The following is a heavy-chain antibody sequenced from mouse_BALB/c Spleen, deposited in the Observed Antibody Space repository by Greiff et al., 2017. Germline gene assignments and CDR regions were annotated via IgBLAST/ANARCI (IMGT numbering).Heavy chain of an antibody. CDR1: GFTFSSYG. V-gene: IGHV5-6-3*01. D-gene: IGHD2-1*01. J-gene: IGHJ4*01. Sequence: EVKLMESGGGLVQPGGSLKLSCAASGFTFSSYGMSWVRQTPDKRLELVATINSNGGSTYYPDSVKGRFTISRDNAKNTLYLQMSSLKSEDTAMYYCARSNYLYAMDYWGQGTSVTVSS. CDR2: INSNGGST. CDR3: ARSNYLYAMDY.